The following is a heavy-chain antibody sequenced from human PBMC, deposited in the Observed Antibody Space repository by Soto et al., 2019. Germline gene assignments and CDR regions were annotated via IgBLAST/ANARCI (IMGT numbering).Heavy chain of an antibody. J-gene: IGHJ4*02. Sequence: ASVKVSCKASGYTFSSYGVSWVRQAPGQGHEWIGWNSAYKNKTNYAQKLQGRVTMTTDTSTSTAYMELRSLRSDDTAVYYCARDGARITMLRGLDCWGQGTLVTVSS. CDR1: GYTFSSYG. CDR3: ARDGARITMLRGLDC. CDR2: NSAYKNKT. D-gene: IGHD3-10*01. V-gene: IGHV1-18*04.